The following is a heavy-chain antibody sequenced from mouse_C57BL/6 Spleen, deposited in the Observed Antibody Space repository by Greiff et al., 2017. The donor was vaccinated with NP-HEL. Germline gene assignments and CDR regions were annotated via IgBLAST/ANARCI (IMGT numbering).Heavy chain of an antibody. Sequence: VQLQQSGAELVRPGASVTLSCKASGYTFTDYEMHWVKQTPVHGLEWIGAIDPETGGTAYNQKFKGKAILTADKSSSTAYMELRSLTSEDSAVYYCTRGGGSRGFDYWGQGTTLTVSS. CDR3: TRGGGSRGFDY. V-gene: IGHV1-15*01. CDR1: GYTFTDYE. J-gene: IGHJ2*01. D-gene: IGHD1-1*01. CDR2: IDPETGGT.